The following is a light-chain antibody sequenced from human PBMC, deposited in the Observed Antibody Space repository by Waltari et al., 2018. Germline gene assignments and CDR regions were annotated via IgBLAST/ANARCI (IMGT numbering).Light chain of an antibody. V-gene: IGLV2-14*02. CDR2: EAT. J-gene: IGLJ2*01. CDR1: RSDVGSNKL. Sequence: QSALTPPASVSGSPGQSITISCTGTRSDVGSNKLFSWYQQHPGQAPKLIIYEATKRTSGVSNRFSGSKSGNTASLTISGLQAEDEGDYYCCSYTNTHVVFGGGTKLTVL. CDR3: CSYTNTHVV.